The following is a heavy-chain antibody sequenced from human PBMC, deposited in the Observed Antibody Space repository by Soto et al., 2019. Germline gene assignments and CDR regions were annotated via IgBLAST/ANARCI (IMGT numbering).Heavy chain of an antibody. Sequence: QVQLQESGPGLVKPSQTLSLTCTVSGGSISSGDYYWSWIRQPPGKGLEWIGYIYYSGSTYYNPSLKSRVTISVDTSKNQFSLKLSSVTAADTAVYYCARDGGFGLLVPAPPYYYGMDVWGQGTTVTVSS. CDR1: GGSISSGDYY. CDR3: ARDGGFGLLVPAPPYYYGMDV. CDR2: IYYSGST. V-gene: IGHV4-30-4*01. J-gene: IGHJ6*02. D-gene: IGHD2-2*01.